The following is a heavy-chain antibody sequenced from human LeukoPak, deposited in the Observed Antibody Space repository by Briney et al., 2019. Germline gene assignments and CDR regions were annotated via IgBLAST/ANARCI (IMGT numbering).Heavy chain of an antibody. CDR1: GGTFSSYA. D-gene: IGHD2-15*01. CDR3: AREVYCSGGSCYEDSDY. V-gene: IGHV1-69*05. CDR2: IIPIFGTA. J-gene: IGHJ4*02. Sequence: SVKVPCKASGGTFSSYAISWVRQAPGQGLEWMGGIIPIFGTANYAQKFQGRVTMTRDTSISTAYMELSRLRSDDTAVYYCAREVYCSGGSCYEDSDYWGQGTLVTVSS.